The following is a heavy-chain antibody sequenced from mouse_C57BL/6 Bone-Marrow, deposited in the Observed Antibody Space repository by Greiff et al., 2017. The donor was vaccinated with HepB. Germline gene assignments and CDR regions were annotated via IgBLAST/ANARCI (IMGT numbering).Heavy chain of an antibody. J-gene: IGHJ4*01. V-gene: IGHV6-6*01. D-gene: IGHD1-1*01. CDR2: IRNKANNHAT. CDR1: GFTFSDAW. Sequence: EVKVVESGGGLVQPGGSMKLSCAASGFTFSDAWMDWVRQSPEKGLEWVAEIRNKANNHATYYAESVKGRFTISRDDSKSSVYLQMNSLRAEDTGIYDCTETTVVAPYAMDYWGQVTSVTVSS. CDR3: TETTVVAPYAMDY.